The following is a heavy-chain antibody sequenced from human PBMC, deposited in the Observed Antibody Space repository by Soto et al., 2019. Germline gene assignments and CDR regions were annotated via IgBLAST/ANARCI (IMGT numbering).Heavy chain of an antibody. CDR1: GFTFSSYA. J-gene: IGHJ5*02. D-gene: IGHD3-22*01. Sequence: EVQLLESGGGLVQPGGSLRLSCAASGFTFSSYAMSWVRQAPGKGLEWVSAISGSGGSTYYADSVKGRFTISRDNSKNTLYLQMNSLRAEDTAVYYCAKESGYDSSGYGQNWFDPWGQGTLVTFSS. CDR3: AKESGYDSSGYGQNWFDP. V-gene: IGHV3-23*01. CDR2: ISGSGGST.